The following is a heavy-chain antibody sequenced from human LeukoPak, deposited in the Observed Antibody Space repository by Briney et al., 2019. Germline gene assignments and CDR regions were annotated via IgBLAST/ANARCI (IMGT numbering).Heavy chain of an antibody. CDR1: GGSISSSSYY. J-gene: IGHJ4*02. CDR3: ASIVYFYGSGSYYFDY. CDR2: IYYSGSA. V-gene: IGHV4-39*01. Sequence: SETLSLTCTVSGGSISSSSYYWGWIRQPPGEGLEWIGSIYYSGSAYFNPSLKSRVTISVDTSKNQFSLKLSSVTAADTAVYYCASIVYFYGSGSYYFDYWGQGTLVTVSS. D-gene: IGHD3-10*01.